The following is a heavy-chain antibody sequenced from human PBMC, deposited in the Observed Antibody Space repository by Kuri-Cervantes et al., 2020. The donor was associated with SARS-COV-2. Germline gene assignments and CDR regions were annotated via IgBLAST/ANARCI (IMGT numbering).Heavy chain of an antibody. D-gene: IGHD2-2*01. CDR2: INPNSGGT. CDR1: GGTFSSYA. V-gene: IGHV1-2*02. CDR3: ARDFGVPAAFDFDY. Sequence: ASVKVSCKASGGTFSSYAISWVRQAPGQGLEWMGWINPNSGGTNYAQKFQGRVTMTRDTSISTAYMELSRLRSDDTAVYYCARDFGVPAAFDFDYWGQGTLVTVSS. J-gene: IGHJ4*02.